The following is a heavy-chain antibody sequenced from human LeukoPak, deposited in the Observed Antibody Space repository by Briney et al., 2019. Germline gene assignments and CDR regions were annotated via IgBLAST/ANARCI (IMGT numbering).Heavy chain of an antibody. CDR3: ARQGGIAAAGTLDP. J-gene: IGHJ5*02. Sequence: GESLQISCKGSGSSFTSYWIGGGRRLPGKGLEGMGIIYPGASDTRYSPSFQGQVTISADKSISTAYLQWSSLKASDTAMYYCARQGGIAAAGTLDPWGQGTLVTVSS. CDR1: GSSFTSYW. D-gene: IGHD6-13*01. CDR2: IYPGASDT. V-gene: IGHV5-51*01.